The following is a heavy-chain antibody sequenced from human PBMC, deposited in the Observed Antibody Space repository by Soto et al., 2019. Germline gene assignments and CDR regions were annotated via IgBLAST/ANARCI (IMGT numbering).Heavy chain of an antibody. D-gene: IGHD3-22*01. V-gene: IGHV3-48*03. J-gene: IGHJ4*02. CDR1: GFTFSSYE. CDR2: ISSSGSTI. Sequence: EVQLVESGGGLVQPGGSLRLSCAASGFTFSSYEMNWVRQAPGKGLEWVSYISSSGSTIYYADSVKGRFTISRDNAKNSLYLQMNSLRAEDTAVYYCARGDSSGYKTPDYWGQETLVTVSS. CDR3: ARGDSSGYKTPDY.